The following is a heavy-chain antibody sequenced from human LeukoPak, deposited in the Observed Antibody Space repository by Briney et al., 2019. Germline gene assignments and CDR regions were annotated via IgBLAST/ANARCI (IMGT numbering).Heavy chain of an antibody. V-gene: IGHV3-64*04. D-gene: IGHD1-20*01. CDR2: INTNGDDT. CDR1: GFTFSTYA. J-gene: IGHJ4*02. CDR3: ARDPPFIIGTTFFDY. Sequence: GGSLRLSCSASGFTFSTYAMHWVRQAPGKGLEHVSTINTNGDDTYYADSVKGRFTISRDNAKNSLYLQMNSLRAEDTAVYYCARDPPFIIGTTFFDYWGQGTLVTVSS.